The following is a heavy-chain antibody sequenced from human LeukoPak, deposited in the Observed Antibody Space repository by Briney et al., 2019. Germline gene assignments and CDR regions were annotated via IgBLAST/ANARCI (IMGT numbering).Heavy chain of an antibody. Sequence: EASVKVSCKASGYPFTSYGLTWVRQTPGQGLQWMGWIAAYNGATNYAQIFQGRISMTTDTSTNTGYMELRSLTSDDTAVYYCAREDSNSENFWGQGTLVTVSS. D-gene: IGHD2/OR15-2a*01. J-gene: IGHJ4*02. V-gene: IGHV1-18*01. CDR3: AREDSNSENF. CDR2: IAAYNGAT. CDR1: GYPFTSYG.